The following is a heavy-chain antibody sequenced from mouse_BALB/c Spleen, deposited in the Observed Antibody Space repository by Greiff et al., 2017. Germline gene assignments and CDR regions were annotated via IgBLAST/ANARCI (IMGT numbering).Heavy chain of an antibody. Sequence: EVKLVESGGGLVKPGGSLKLSCAASGFTFSSYYMSWVRQTPEKRLELVAAINSNGGSTYYPDTVKGRFTISRDDAKNTLYLQMSSLKSEDTALYYCASPSYYGTPSFAYWGQGTLVTVSA. V-gene: IGHV5-6-2*01. CDR2: INSNGGST. CDR1: GFTFSSYY. CDR3: ASPSYYGTPSFAY. J-gene: IGHJ3*01. D-gene: IGHD2-10*01.